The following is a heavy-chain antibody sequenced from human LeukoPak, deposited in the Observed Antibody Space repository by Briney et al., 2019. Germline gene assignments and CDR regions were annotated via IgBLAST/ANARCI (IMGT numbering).Heavy chain of an antibody. V-gene: IGHV1-69*04. D-gene: IGHD2-8*01. CDR1: GGTFSSYA. CDR3: ARAGVADAFDI. J-gene: IGHJ3*02. CDR2: IIPILGIA. Sequence: SVKVSRKASGGTFSSYAISWVRRAPGQGLEWMGRIIPILGIANYAQKFQGRVTITADKSTSTAYMELSSLRSEDTAVYYCARAGVADAFDIWGQGTMVTVSS.